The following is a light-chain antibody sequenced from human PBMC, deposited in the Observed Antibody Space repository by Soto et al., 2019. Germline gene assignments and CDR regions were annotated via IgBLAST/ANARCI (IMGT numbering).Light chain of an antibody. CDR3: AAWDGSLNVYV. Sequence: QYVLTQPPSASGTPGQRVTISCSGSSSSIGSNSVNWYQQLPRTAPKVPIYTNSQRPSGVPDRFSGSKSGTSASLAISGLQPEDEADYYCAAWDGSLNVYVFGTGTKLTVL. J-gene: IGLJ1*01. CDR2: TNS. V-gene: IGLV1-44*01. CDR1: SSSIGSNS.